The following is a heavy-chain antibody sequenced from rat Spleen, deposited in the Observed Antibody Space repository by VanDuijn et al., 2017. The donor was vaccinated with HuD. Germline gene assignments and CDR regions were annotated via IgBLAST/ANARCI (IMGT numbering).Heavy chain of an antibody. Sequence: EVQLVESDGGLVQPGRSLKLSCVASGFTFSDYYMAWVRQAPTKGLEWVATINYDGSSTYYRDSVKGRFTISRDNAKSTLYLQMDSLRSEDTATYYCARHRAYWFAYWGQGTLVTVSS. CDR1: GFTFSDYY. V-gene: IGHV5-29*01. CDR2: INYDGSST. J-gene: IGHJ3*01. CDR3: ARHRAYWFAY.